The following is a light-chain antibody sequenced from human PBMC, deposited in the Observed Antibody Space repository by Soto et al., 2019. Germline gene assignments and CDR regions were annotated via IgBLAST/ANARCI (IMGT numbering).Light chain of an antibody. V-gene: IGLV4-69*01. CDR1: SGHSSYA. J-gene: IGLJ3*02. CDR2: LNSDGSH. CDR3: QTWGTGTWV. Sequence: QPVLTQSPSASASLGASVKLTCTLSSGHSSYAIAWHQQQPEKGPRYLMKLNSDGSHSKGDGIPDRFSGSSSGADRYLTIPSLQSQDEADYYCQTWGTGTWVFGGGTKLTV.